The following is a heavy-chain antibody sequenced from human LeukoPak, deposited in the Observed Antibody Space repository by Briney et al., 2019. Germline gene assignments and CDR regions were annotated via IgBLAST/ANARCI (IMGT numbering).Heavy chain of an antibody. J-gene: IGHJ4*02. CDR3: VTFVAVALDY. CDR2: ISGSGSTK. CDR1: GFTFSSYA. V-gene: IGHV3-48*03. Sequence: GGSLRLSCAASGFTFSSYAMSWVRQAPGKGLEWVSYISGSGSTKYYADSVKGRFTISRDNARNSVYLQMNSLRAEDTAVYYCVTFVAVALDYWGRGTLVTVSS. D-gene: IGHD6-19*01.